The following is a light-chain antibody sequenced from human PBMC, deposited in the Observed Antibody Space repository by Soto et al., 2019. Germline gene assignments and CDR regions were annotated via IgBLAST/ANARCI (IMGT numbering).Light chain of an antibody. CDR3: LQYNSYPLT. CDR2: KAS. Sequence: DITMTQYTSTLSASVGDRVTLTCRASQTINRWLAWYQQRPGKAPKLLIHKASTLEGGVPSRFSGSASGTEFTLTISSLQPDDFATYYCLQYNSYPLTFGGGTKVELK. J-gene: IGKJ4*01. V-gene: IGKV1-5*03. CDR1: QTINRW.